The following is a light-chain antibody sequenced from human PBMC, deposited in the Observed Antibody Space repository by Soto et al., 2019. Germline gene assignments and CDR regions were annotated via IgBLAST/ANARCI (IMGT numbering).Light chain of an antibody. J-gene: IGKJ2*01. CDR2: GTS. CDR1: QSVTSTF. Sequence: EIVLTQSPGTLSLSPGERATLSCRASQSVTSTFLAWFQQRPGQAPRLLIYGTSSRATGTPPRFSGSGSGTDFTLTISRLEPEDFAVYYCQQYGSSPYTFGQGTKLEI. CDR3: QQYGSSPYT. V-gene: IGKV3-20*01.